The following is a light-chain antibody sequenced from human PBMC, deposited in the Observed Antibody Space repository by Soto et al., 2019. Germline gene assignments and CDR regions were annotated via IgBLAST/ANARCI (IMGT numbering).Light chain of an antibody. CDR1: QNIKDY. J-gene: IGKJ1*01. CDR3: QQYNTWPRT. V-gene: IGKV3-15*01. CDR2: GAS. Sequence: EIVMTQSPATLSMSPGERATLSCRASQNIKDYLAWFQQKPGQAPRLLIYGASTRATAIPARFSGSGSGTEFTLFISSLQSEDFAVYYCQQYNTWPRTFGQGTKVETK.